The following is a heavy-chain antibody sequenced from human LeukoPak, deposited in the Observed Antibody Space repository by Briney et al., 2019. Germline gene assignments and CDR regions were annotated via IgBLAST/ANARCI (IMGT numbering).Heavy chain of an antibody. CDR3: ARVGGIYDYVWGSYRHDAFDI. CDR1: GGSISSYY. J-gene: IGHJ3*02. CDR2: IYYSGST. Sequence: ASETLSLTCTGSGGSISSYYWSWIRQPPGKGLEWIGYIYYSGSTNYNPSLKSRVTISVDTSKNQFSLKLSSVTAADTAVYYCARVGGIYDYVWGSYRHDAFDIWGQGTMVTVSS. V-gene: IGHV4-59*01. D-gene: IGHD3-16*02.